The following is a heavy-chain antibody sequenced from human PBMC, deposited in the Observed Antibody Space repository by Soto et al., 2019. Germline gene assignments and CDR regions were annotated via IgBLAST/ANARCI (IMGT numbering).Heavy chain of an antibody. J-gene: IGHJ4*02. Sequence: PSETLCLTCAFYGGSFSGYYWSWIRQPPGKGLEWIGEINRSGSTNYNPSLKSRVTISVDTSKNQFSLKLSSVTAADTAVYYCARATSGDYSFDYWGQGTLVTVSS. D-gene: IGHD4-17*01. CDR3: ARATSGDYSFDY. CDR2: INRSGST. CDR1: GGSFSGYY. V-gene: IGHV4-34*01.